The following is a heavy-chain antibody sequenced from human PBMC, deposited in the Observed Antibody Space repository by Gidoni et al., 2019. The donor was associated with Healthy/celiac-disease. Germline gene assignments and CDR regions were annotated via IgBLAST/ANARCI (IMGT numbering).Heavy chain of an antibody. CDR2: ISYDGSNK. V-gene: IGHV3-30*04. D-gene: IGHD6-19*01. J-gene: IGHJ4*02. CDR3: ARDSGYSSGGKFDY. CDR1: GFTFSSYA. Sequence: QVQLVESGGGVVQPGRSLRLSCAASGFTFSSYAMHWVRQAPGTGLEWVAVISYDGSNKYYADSVKGRFTISRDNSKNTLYLQMNSLRAEDTAVYYCARDSGYSSGGKFDYWGQGTLVTVSS.